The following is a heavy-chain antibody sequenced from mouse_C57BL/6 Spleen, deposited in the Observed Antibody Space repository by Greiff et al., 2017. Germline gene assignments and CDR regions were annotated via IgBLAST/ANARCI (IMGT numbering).Heavy chain of an antibody. J-gene: IGHJ1*03. CDR3: ARSGYDGSSYIYWDFDV. Sequence: VQLQQSGAELVKPGASVKISCTASGYAFSSYWMHWVKQRPGKGLAWIGQIYPGDGDTNYNGKFKGKATLTADKSSSTAYMQLSSLTSEDSAVYFCARSGYDGSSYIYWDFDVWGTGTTVTVSS. D-gene: IGHD1-1*01. V-gene: IGHV1-80*01. CDR1: GYAFSSYW. CDR2: IYPGDGDT.